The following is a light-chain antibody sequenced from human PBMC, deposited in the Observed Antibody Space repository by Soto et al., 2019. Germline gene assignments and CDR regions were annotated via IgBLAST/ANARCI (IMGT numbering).Light chain of an antibody. Sequence: QSVLTQPPSASGSPGQSVTISCTGASSDIGGYDYVSWHQQYPGKAPKLMIYDVTKRPSGVPDRFSGSKSGNTASLTVSGSPSSRRKRADYYCCSYAGTYTDVFGTGTKVTVL. CDR3: CSYAGTYTDV. CDR2: DVT. V-gene: IGLV2-8*01. J-gene: IGLJ1*01. CDR1: SSDIGGYDY.